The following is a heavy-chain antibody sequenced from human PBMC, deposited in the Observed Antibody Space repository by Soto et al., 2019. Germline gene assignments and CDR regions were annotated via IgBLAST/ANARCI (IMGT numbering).Heavy chain of an antibody. D-gene: IGHD3-3*01. J-gene: IGHJ6*02. V-gene: IGHV3-15*01. CDR2: IKSKTDGGTI. CDR3: TTTYYDFWSGYAYYYYYGMDV. CDR1: GFTFSNAW. Sequence: GGSLRLSCAASGFTFSNAWMSWVRQAPGKGLEWVGRIKSKTDGGTIDYAAPVKGRFTISRDDSKNTLYLQMNSLKTEDTAVYYCTTTYYDFWSGYAYYYYYGMDVWGQGTTVTVSS.